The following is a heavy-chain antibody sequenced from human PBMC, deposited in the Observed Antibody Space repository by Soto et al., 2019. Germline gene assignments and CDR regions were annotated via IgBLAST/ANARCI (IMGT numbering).Heavy chain of an antibody. V-gene: IGHV1-69*01. CDR2: IIPITGTA. CDR1: GGTFGSYA. CDR3: ARSQGSSTSLEIYYYYYYGMDV. J-gene: IGHJ6*02. Sequence: QVQLVQSGAEVKKPGSSVKVSCKASGGTFGSYAISWVRQAPGPGPEWMGGIIPITGTANYAQKFQGRVTITADESTSTASMQLSSLRSEDTAVYYCARSQGSSTSLEIYYYYYYGMDVWGQGTTVTVSS. D-gene: IGHD2-2*01.